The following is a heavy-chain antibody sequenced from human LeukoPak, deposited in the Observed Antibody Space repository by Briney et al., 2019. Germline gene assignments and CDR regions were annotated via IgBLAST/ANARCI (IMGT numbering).Heavy chain of an antibody. CDR2: ISGSGGST. Sequence: PGGSLRLSCAASGFTFSSYAMSWVRQAPGKGLEWVSAISGSGGSTYYADSMKGRFTISRDNSKNTLYLQMNSLRAEDTAVYYCAKMERYSSSSLSDYWGQGTLVTVSS. J-gene: IGHJ4*02. CDR1: GFTFSSYA. D-gene: IGHD6-6*01. V-gene: IGHV3-23*01. CDR3: AKMERYSSSSLSDY.